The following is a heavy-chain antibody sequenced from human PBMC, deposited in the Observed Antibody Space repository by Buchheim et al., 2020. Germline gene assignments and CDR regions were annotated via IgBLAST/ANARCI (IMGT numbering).Heavy chain of an antibody. V-gene: IGHV5-10-1*03. Sequence: EVQLVQSGAEVKKPGESLRISCKGSGYSFTSYWISWVRQMPGKGLEWMGRIDPSDSYTNYSPSFQGHVTISADKSISTAYLQCSSLKASDTAMYYCATARKTYYYDSSGSFSSHYGMDVWGQGTT. D-gene: IGHD3-22*01. CDR1: GYSFTSYW. J-gene: IGHJ6*02. CDR2: IDPSDSYT. CDR3: ATARKTYYYDSSGSFSSHYGMDV.